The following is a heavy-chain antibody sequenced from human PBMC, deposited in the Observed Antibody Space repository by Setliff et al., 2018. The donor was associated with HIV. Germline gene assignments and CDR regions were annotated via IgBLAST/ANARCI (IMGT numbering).Heavy chain of an antibody. CDR2: LPGTSCNT. V-gene: IGHV3-23*01. CDR3: ASGSGYCRNGVCYIGVHKNPDKYYSDY. J-gene: IGHJ4*02. Sequence: PGGSLRLSCAASGFTFTNFAMSWVRQAPGKGLEWVSGLPGTSCNTYYADSVKGRFTVSRDNSKNTVHLQMNSLRAEDTAVYYCASGSGYCRNGVCYIGVHKNPDKYYSDYWGQGTLVTV. D-gene: IGHD2-8*01. CDR1: GFTFTNFA.